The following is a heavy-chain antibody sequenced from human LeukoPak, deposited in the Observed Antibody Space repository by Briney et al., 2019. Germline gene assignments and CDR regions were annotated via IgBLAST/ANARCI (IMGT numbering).Heavy chain of an antibody. J-gene: IGHJ3*01. CDR1: GFTLRTYW. D-gene: IGHD3-16*01. CDR2: IKQEGSKK. Sequence: PGGSLRLSCAASGFTLRTYWVSWLRQAPGRGLEWVGNIKQEGSKKDDDDSVEGRITTSKNNSKTSLHLQNNRLRAEATAVYYCSGGGSYALDAFDVWGQGTMVTVSS. CDR3: SGGGSYALDAFDV. V-gene: IGHV3-7*05.